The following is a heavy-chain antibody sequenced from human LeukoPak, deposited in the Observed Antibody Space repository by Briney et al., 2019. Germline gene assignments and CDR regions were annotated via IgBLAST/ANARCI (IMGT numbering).Heavy chain of an antibody. CDR2: ISGSGGST. CDR3: ARPKTDYYDSSGYYRYYYYGMDV. CDR1: GFTFDSYA. V-gene: IGHV3-23*01. D-gene: IGHD3-22*01. Sequence: PGGSLRLSCAASGFTFDSYAMSWVRQAPGKGLEWVSAISGSGGSTYYADSVTGRFTISRDNAKNSLYRQMNSLRAQDTGVYYCARPKTDYYDSSGYYRYYYYGMDVWGQGTTVTVSS. J-gene: IGHJ6*02.